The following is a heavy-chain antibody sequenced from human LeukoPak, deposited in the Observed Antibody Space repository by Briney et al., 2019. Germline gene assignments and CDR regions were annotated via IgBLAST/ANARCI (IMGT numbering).Heavy chain of an antibody. CDR1: GGSISGYY. CDR3: ARTGITIFGVVTSYWFDP. J-gene: IGHJ5*02. D-gene: IGHD3-3*01. CDR2: IYYSGST. Sequence: PSETLSLTCSVSGGSISGYYWSWIRQPPGKGPEWIGYIYYSGSTNYSPSLKSRVTISVDTSKNQFSLKLSSVTAADTAVYYCARTGITIFGVVTSYWFDPWGQGTLVTVSS. V-gene: IGHV4-59*01.